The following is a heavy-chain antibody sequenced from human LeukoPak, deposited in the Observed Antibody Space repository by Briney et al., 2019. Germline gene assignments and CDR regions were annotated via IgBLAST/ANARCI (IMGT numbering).Heavy chain of an antibody. J-gene: IGHJ4*02. CDR2: IRFDGGNE. V-gene: IGHV3-30*02. CDR3: AKAGYSTSWYYLDF. CDR1: DFTFSDYG. Sequence: GGSLRLSCAASDFTFSDYGMHWVLQAPGKGLEWVAFIRFDGGNEIYGDSVKGRFTISRDDSKDTLYLQMNSLSAEDTAVYFCAKAGYSTSWYYLDFWGQGTLVTVSS. D-gene: IGHD6-13*01.